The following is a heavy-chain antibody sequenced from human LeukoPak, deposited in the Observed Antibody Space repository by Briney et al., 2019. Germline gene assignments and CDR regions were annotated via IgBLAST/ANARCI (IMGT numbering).Heavy chain of an antibody. CDR3: ASNHVYDSGYDSPPL. CDR1: GGTFSSYA. D-gene: IGHD5-12*01. J-gene: IGHJ4*02. Sequence: GASVKVSCKASGGTFSSYAISWVRQAPGQGLEWMGRIIPILGIANYAQRFQGRVTITADKSTSTAYMELSSLRSEDTAVYYCASNHVYDSGYDSPPLWGQGTLVTVSS. CDR2: IIPILGIA. V-gene: IGHV1-69*04.